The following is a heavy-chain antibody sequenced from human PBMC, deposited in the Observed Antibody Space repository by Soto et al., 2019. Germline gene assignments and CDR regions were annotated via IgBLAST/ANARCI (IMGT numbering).Heavy chain of an antibody. CDR2: INAGNGNT. Sequence: QVQLVQSGAEVKKPGASVKVSCKASGYTFTSYAMHWVRQAPGQRLEWMGWINAGNGNTKYSQKFQGRVTITRDTSASTAYMELSSLRSEDTAVYYCARDPTFTHVLNNYYYYYMDVWGKGTTVTVSS. CDR3: ARDPTFTHVLNNYYYYYMDV. J-gene: IGHJ6*03. V-gene: IGHV1-3*01. D-gene: IGHD3-10*02. CDR1: GYTFTSYA.